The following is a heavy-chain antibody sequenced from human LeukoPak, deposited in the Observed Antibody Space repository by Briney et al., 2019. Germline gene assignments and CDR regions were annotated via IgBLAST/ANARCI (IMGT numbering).Heavy chain of an antibody. D-gene: IGHD3-22*01. CDR2: MSYDGSNK. V-gene: IGHV3-30*04. J-gene: IGHJ5*02. Sequence: GRSLRLSCAASGFTFSSYAMHWVRQAPGKGLEWVGVMSYDGSNKYYADSVKGRFTISRDNAKNSLYLQMNSLRAEDTAVYYCARICGNYYYDSSGYCSGSWGQGTLVTVSS. CDR1: GFTFSSYA. CDR3: ARICGNYYYDSSGYCSGS.